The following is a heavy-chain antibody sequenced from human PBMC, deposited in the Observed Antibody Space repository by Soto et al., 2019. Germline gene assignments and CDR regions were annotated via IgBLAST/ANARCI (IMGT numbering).Heavy chain of an antibody. CDR3: ARKRGYDFWSGSDRFDP. J-gene: IGHJ5*02. CDR1: GGSISSSNW. Sequence: PSETLSLTCAVSGGSISSSNWWRWVRQPPGKGLEWIGEIYHSGSTNYNPSLKSRVTISVDKSKNQFSLKLSSVTAADTAVYYSARKRGYDFWSGSDRFDPWGQGTLVTVSS. CDR2: IYHSGST. V-gene: IGHV4-4*02. D-gene: IGHD3-3*01.